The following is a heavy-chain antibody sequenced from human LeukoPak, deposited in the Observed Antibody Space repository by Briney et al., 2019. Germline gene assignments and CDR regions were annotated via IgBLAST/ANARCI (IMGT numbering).Heavy chain of an antibody. J-gene: IGHJ4*02. Sequence: PGGSLRLSCTASGFTFGDYAMSWVRKAPGSGLVWVSRINSDGSSTNYADSVKGRFTISRDNAKNTLYLQMNSLRADDTAVYYCAGGWDYFDYWGQGTMVTVSS. CDR1: GFTFGDYA. D-gene: IGHD1-26*01. V-gene: IGHV3-74*01. CDR3: AGGWDYFDY. CDR2: INSDGSST.